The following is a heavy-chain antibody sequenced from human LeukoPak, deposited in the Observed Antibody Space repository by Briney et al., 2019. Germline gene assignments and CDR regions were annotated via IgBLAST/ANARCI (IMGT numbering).Heavy chain of an antibody. CDR1: GYSFTSYW. CDR3: ARRDGNSFVDY. CDR2: IYPGDSDT. V-gene: IGHV5-51*01. J-gene: IGHJ4*02. Sequence: GGSLRLSCKGSGYSFTSYWVGWVRQMPGKGLEWMGIIYPGDSDTRYSPSFQGQVTISADKSISTAYLQWSSLKASDTAMYYCARRDGNSFVDYWGQGTLVTVSS. D-gene: IGHD2/OR15-2a*01.